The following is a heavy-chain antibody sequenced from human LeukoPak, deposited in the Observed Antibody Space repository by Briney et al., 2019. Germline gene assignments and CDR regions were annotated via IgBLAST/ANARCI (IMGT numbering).Heavy chain of an antibody. CDR3: ARGVRDILSGYYTDYYFYYMDV. J-gene: IGHJ6*03. Sequence: GGSLRLSCAASGFTFNVHSMNWVRQAPGKGLEWVSFISSSLDSSMYYADSVKGRFTISRDNAKNSLYLQMNSLRAEDTAVYYCARGVRDILSGYYTDYYFYYMDVWGKGTTVTVSS. CDR2: ISSSLDSSM. D-gene: IGHD3-3*01. V-gene: IGHV3-48*01. CDR1: GFTFNVHS.